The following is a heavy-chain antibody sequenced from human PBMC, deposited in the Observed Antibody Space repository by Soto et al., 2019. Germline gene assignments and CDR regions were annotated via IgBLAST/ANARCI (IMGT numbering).Heavy chain of an antibody. J-gene: IGHJ2*01. Sequence: EVQLVETGGGLIQPGGSLRLSCAASGFTVSSNYMSWVRQAPGQGLEWVSVIYSGGSTYYADSVKGRYTISRDNSKTTMYLQMNSLRADDTPGYFCSGPSSGWSAHTGPDDFDLWGRGTLVTVSS. CDR1: GFTVSSNY. CDR3: SGPSSGWSAHTGPDDFDL. D-gene: IGHD6-19*01. CDR2: IYSGGST. V-gene: IGHV3-53*02.